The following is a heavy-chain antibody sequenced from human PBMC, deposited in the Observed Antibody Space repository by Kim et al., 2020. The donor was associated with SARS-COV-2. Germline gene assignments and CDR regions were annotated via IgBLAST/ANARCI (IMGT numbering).Heavy chain of an antibody. D-gene: IGHD6-13*01. Sequence: SQTLSLTCAISGDSVSSNSAAWNWIRQSPSRGLEWLGRTYYRSKWYNDYAVSVKSRITINPDTSKNQFSLQLNSVTPEDTVVYYCARDRQQQHGYYYGMDVWGQGTTVTVSS. CDR3: ARDRQQQHGYYYGMDV. V-gene: IGHV6-1*01. CDR1: GDSVSSNSAA. J-gene: IGHJ6*02. CDR2: TYYRSKWYN.